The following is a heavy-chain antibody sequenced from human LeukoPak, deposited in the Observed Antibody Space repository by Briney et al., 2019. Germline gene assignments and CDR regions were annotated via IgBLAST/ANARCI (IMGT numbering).Heavy chain of an antibody. CDR3: ARDRNTDFWSGYYTNYFDY. Sequence: GGSLRLSCAASGFTFSSYSMNWVRQAPGKGLEWVSYISSSSSTIYYADSVKGRFTISRDNAKNSLYLQMNSLRAEDTAVYYCARDRNTDFWSGYYTNYFDYWGQGTLVTVSS. CDR1: GFTFSSYS. CDR2: ISSSSSTI. J-gene: IGHJ4*02. V-gene: IGHV3-48*01. D-gene: IGHD3-3*01.